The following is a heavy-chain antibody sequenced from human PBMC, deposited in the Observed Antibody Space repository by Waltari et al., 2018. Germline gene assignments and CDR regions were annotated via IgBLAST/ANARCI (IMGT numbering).Heavy chain of an antibody. J-gene: IGHJ4*02. CDR1: GGSFRGYY. Sequence: QVQLQQWGAGLLKPSETLSLTCAVYGGSFRGYYWSWIRQPPGKGLEWIGEINNMGSTNYHLSLKSRVTISVDTSKNQFSLKLSSVTAADTAVYYCARGTVTIDYWGQGTLVTVSS. CDR3: ARGTVTIDY. D-gene: IGHD1-7*01. CDR2: INNMGST. V-gene: IGHV4-34*01.